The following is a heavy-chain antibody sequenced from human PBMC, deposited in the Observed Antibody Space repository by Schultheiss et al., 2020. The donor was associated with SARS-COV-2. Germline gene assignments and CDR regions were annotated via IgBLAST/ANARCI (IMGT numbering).Heavy chain of an antibody. CDR2: ISSSGSTI. V-gene: IGHV3-11*04. CDR3: ARVRRDGYQSYFDY. D-gene: IGHD5-24*01. Sequence: GGSLRLSCAASGFTFSDYYMSWIRQAPGKGLEWVSYISSSGSTIYYADSVKGRFTISRDNAKNSLYLQMNSLRAEDTAVYYCARVRRDGYQSYFDYWGQGTLVTVSS. CDR1: GFTFSDYY. J-gene: IGHJ4*02.